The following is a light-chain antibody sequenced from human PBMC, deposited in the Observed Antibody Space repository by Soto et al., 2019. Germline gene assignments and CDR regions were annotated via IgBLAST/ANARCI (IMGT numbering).Light chain of an antibody. Sequence: QSVLTQPASVSGSPGQSITISCTGTTSDFGTYNYVSWYQQHPGESPKLIIYSVSNRPSGVSDRFSGFKSDNTASLTISGLQAEDEADYYCSSFTTTSTYVFGTGTKVTVL. CDR3: SSFTTTSTYV. V-gene: IGLV2-14*01. CDR2: SVS. J-gene: IGLJ1*01. CDR1: TSDFGTYNY.